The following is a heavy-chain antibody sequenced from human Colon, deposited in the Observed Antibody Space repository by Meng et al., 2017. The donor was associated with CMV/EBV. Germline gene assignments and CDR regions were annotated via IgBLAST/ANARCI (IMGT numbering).Heavy chain of an antibody. D-gene: IGHD3-3*01. Sequence: GGSLRLSCAASGFTFDDYGMSWVRQAPGKGLEWVANIKQNGRETSYVDSVKGRFTIARDDAKNSLYLQMDSLRPEDTAVYYCARDPFQAHLLDDFLDSWGQGTLVTVSS. CDR2: IKQNGRET. V-gene: IGHV3-7*01. CDR1: GFTFDDYG. J-gene: IGHJ4*02. CDR3: ARDPFQAHLLDDFLDS.